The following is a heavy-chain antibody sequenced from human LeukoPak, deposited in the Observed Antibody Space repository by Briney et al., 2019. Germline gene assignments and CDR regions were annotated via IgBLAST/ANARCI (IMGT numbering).Heavy chain of an antibody. J-gene: IGHJ4*02. CDR3: ARFSSGWYCFDY. V-gene: IGHV3-11*03. CDR1: GFTFSNYA. Sequence: GGSLRLSCAASGFTFSNYAMNWVRQSPGKGREWVSYISSRSSHTNYADPVKGRFTISRDNAKNSLYLQMNNLIAEDTAVYYCARFSSGWYCFDYWGQGTLVTVSS. D-gene: IGHD6-19*01. CDR2: ISSRSSHT.